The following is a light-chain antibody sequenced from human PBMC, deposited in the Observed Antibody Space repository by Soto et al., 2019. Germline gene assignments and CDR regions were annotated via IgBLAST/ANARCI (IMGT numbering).Light chain of an antibody. J-gene: IGKJ2*01. Sequence: DIVMTQTPLSSPVTLGQPASISCRSSQSLLHSDGDTYLSWLHQRPGQPPRLLIYKISNRFSGVPDRFSGSGAGTDSTPKTSRVEVGDVGTYYGMQARQLPHTFGQGTKLEIK. CDR2: KIS. CDR1: QSLLHSDGDTY. V-gene: IGKV2-24*01. CDR3: MQARQLPHT.